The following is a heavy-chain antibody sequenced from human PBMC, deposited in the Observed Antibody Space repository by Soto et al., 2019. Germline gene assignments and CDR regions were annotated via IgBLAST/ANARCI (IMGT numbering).Heavy chain of an antibody. CDR2: IKGKVDGETT. Sequence: EVQLVESGGDLVKPGGSLRLSCVASGVIFSNAWLSWVRQAPGKGLEWVGLIKGKVDGETTDYAAPVKGRFTISRDDSKNSLLLQMNSLKTEDTAVYYCTTLLYGRNSDGGQETLFTVSS. V-gene: IGHV3-15*01. D-gene: IGHD4-17*01. CDR3: TTLLYGRNSD. J-gene: IGHJ4*02. CDR1: GVIFSNAW.